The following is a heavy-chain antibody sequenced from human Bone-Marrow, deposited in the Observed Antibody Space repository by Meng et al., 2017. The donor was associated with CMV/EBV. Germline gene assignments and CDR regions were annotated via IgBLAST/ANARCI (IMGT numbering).Heavy chain of an antibody. J-gene: IGHJ6*02. V-gene: IGHV1-18*01. CDR1: GYTFTSYG. D-gene: IGHD3-3*01. Sequence: ASVKVSCKASGYTFTSYGISWVRQAPGQGLEWMGWISAYNGNTNYAQKLQGRVIMTTDTSTSTAYMELRSLRSDDTAVYYCARTAVYYDFWSGYYTRGSQGYGMDVWSQGTTVTVSS. CDR3: ARTAVYYDFWSGYYTRGSQGYGMDV. CDR2: ISAYNGNT.